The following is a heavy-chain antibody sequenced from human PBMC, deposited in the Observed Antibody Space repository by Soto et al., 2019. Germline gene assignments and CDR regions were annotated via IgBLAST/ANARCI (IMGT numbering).Heavy chain of an antibody. CDR2: ISYDGSNK. Sequence: QVQLMESGGGVVQPGRSLRLSCAASGFTFSSYGMHWVRQAPGKGLEWVAVISYDGSNKYYADSVKGRFTISRDNSKNTLYLQMNSLRAEDTAVYYCATDVSTGFFGTALDYWGQRTLVTVSS. D-gene: IGHD4-17*01. V-gene: IGHV3-30*03. CDR3: ATDVSTGFFGTALDY. CDR1: GFTFSSYG. J-gene: IGHJ4*02.